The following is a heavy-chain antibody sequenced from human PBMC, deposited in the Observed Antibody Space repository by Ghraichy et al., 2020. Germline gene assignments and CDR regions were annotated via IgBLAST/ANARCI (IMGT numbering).Heavy chain of an antibody. CDR3: AKEKVAVAGTSEYYFDY. CDR1: GFTFSSYG. Sequence: LSLTCAASGFTFSSYGMHWVRQAPGKGLEWVAVISYDGSNKYYADSVKGRFTISRDNSKNTLYLQMNSLRAEDTAVYYCAKEKVAVAGTSEYYFDYWGQGTLVTVSS. D-gene: IGHD6-19*01. V-gene: IGHV3-30*18. J-gene: IGHJ4*02. CDR2: ISYDGSNK.